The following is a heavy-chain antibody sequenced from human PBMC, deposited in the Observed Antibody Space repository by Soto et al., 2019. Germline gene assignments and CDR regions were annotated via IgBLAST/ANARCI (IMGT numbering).Heavy chain of an antibody. V-gene: IGHV1-2*04. J-gene: IGHJ3*02. Sequence: ASVKVSCKASGYTFTGYYMHWVRQAPGQGLEWMGWINPNSGGTNYAQKFQGWVTMTRDTSISTAYMELSRLRSDDTAVYYCARALASDSSGYYAFDIWGQGTMVTVSS. CDR2: INPNSGGT. CDR1: GYTFTGYY. CDR3: ARALASDSSGYYAFDI. D-gene: IGHD3-22*01.